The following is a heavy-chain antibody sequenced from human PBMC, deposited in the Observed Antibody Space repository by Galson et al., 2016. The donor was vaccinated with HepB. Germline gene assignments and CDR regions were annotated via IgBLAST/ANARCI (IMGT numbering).Heavy chain of an antibody. J-gene: IGHJ4*02. D-gene: IGHD6-13*01. CDR1: GFTFSRYW. V-gene: IGHV3-7*01. Sequence: SLRLSCAASGFTFSRYWMSWVRQAPGKGLEWVANINRDGSERNYVDSVKGRFTISRDNAKNLLYLQMNSLRAEDTAVYYCARSKGIAAAVGTFDYWGQGTLVTVSS. CDR2: INRDGSER. CDR3: ARSKGIAAAVGTFDY.